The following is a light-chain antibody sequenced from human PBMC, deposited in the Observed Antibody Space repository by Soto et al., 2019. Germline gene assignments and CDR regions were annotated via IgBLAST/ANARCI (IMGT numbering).Light chain of an antibody. Sequence: QSVLTQPPSASGTPGQTVSISCSGSGSNIGSNYVYWYQQVPGMAPKLLIFRNDQRPSGVPDRFSGFKSGTSASLGISGLRPEDEAVYYCAARDDRLNGNLFGTGTKLTVL. J-gene: IGLJ1*01. CDR1: GSNIGSNY. CDR3: AARDDRLNGNL. CDR2: RND. V-gene: IGLV1-47*01.